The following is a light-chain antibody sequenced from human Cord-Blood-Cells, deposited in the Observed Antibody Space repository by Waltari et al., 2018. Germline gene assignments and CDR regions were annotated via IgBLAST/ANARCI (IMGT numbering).Light chain of an antibody. CDR2: RNN. V-gene: IGLV1-47*01. Sequence: QSVLTQPPSASGTPGQRVTISCSGSSSNIGSNYVYWYQQLPGTAPKLLIYRNNQRPSGVPERFSGSKTGTSASPAISGLRSEDEADYYCAAWDDSLSGHVVFGGGTKLTVL. CDR1: SSNIGSNY. CDR3: AAWDDSLSGHVV. J-gene: IGLJ2*01.